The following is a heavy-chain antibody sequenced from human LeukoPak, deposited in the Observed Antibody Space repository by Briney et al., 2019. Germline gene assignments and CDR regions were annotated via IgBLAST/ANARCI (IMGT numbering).Heavy chain of an antibody. J-gene: IGHJ4*02. CDR1: GGSISSYY. V-gene: IGHV4-59*12. D-gene: IGHD6-19*01. CDR2: IYYSGST. CDR3: ATRAWYYFDY. Sequence: PSETLSLTCTVSGGSISSYYWSWIRQPPGKGLEWIGYIYYSGSTNYNPSLKSRVTISVDTSKNQFSLKLSSVTAADTAVYFCATRAWYYFDYWGQGTLVTVSS.